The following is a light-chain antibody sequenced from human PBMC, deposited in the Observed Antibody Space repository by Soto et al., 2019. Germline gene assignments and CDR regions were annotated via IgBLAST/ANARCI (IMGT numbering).Light chain of an antibody. Sequence: QSVLTQPPSASGSPGQSVTISCTGTSSDVGDYNYVSWYQQHPGKAPKLMIYEVSKRPSGVPGRFSGSKSGNTASLTVSGLQAEDEADYYCSSYAGSNRVFGTGTKVTVL. V-gene: IGLV2-8*01. J-gene: IGLJ1*01. CDR2: EVS. CDR1: SSDVGDYNY. CDR3: SSYAGSNRV.